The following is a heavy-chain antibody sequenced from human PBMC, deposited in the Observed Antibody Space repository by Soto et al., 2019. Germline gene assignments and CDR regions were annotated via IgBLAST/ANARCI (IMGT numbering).Heavy chain of an antibody. CDR2: IGFDGTNI. CDR3: AKGGPFTGGFDP. Sequence: QGQLVESGGGVVQPGRSLRLSCVASGFDFKTYGMHWVRQAPGKGLEWVAVIGFDGTNIHYSDSVRGRFSISRDNSENTVSLQMNSLRVEDTALYYCAKGGPFTGGFDPWGQGTLVTVAS. CDR1: GFDFKTYG. V-gene: IGHV3-33*06. J-gene: IGHJ5*02. D-gene: IGHD3-16*01.